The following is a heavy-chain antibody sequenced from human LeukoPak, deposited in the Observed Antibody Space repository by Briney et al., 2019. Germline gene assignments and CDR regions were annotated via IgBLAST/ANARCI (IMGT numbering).Heavy chain of an antibody. CDR2: TYYRSKWYD. J-gene: IGHJ4*02. CDR3: ARAGGDGYNWRGNYFDY. V-gene: IGHV6-1*01. Sequence: SQTLSLTCAISGDSVSSNSGAWNWIRQSPSRGLEWLGRTYYRSKWYDDYAVSVKSRITINPDTSKNQFSLQLNFVTPEGTAVYYCARAGGDGYNWRGNYFDYWGQGTLVTVSS. CDR1: GDSVSSNSGA. D-gene: IGHD5-24*01.